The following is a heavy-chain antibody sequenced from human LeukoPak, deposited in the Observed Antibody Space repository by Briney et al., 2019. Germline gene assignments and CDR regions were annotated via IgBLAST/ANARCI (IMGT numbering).Heavy chain of an antibody. V-gene: IGHV3-7*04. J-gene: IGHJ4*02. Sequence: GGSLRLSCAASGYTFSKYWMSWLRLTPEKGLEWVAKIKADGSAKYYVQSVQGRFTISRDNAKNSLYLQMKSLRAEDTAVYYCAKDDEGYYWGQGILVTVSS. D-gene: IGHD3-3*01. CDR2: IKADGSAK. CDR1: GYTFSKYW. CDR3: AKDDEGYY.